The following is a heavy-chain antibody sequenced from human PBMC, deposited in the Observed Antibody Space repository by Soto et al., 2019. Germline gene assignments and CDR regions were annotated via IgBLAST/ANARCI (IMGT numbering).Heavy chain of an antibody. Sequence: EVQVLELGGGLVQPGGSLRLSCAASEFTFSSYAMSWVRQAPGKGLEWVSGISGSGGGTYYADSVKGRFTISRDNSKNTVYLQMNSLRAEDTAVYYCAKPHRDGYSTAFFYHWGQGTLVTVSS. CDR3: AKPHRDGYSTAFFYH. V-gene: IGHV3-23*01. CDR1: EFTFSSYA. D-gene: IGHD4-4*01. CDR2: ISGSGGGT. J-gene: IGHJ4*02.